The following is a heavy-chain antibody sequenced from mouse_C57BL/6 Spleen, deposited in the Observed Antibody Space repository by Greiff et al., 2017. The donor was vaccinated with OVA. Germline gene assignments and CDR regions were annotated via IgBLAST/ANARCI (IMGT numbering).Heavy chain of an antibody. CDR3: AREGFYYYGSSPWFAY. CDR2: IRPNSGST. Sequence: VQLQQPGAELVKPGASVKLSCKASGYTFTSYWMHWVKQRPGQGLEWIGMIRPNSGSTNYNEKFKSKATLTVDKSSSTAYMQLSSLTSDDSAVYYGAREGFYYYGSSPWFAYWGQGTLVTVSA. J-gene: IGHJ3*01. CDR1: GYTFTSYW. V-gene: IGHV1-64*01. D-gene: IGHD1-1*01.